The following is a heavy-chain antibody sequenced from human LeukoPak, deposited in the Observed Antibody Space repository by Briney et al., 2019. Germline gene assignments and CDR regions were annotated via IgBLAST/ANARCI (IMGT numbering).Heavy chain of an antibody. CDR2: IYTSGST. D-gene: IGHD6-13*01. CDR3: ATSAAAGTGYYFDY. V-gene: IGHV4-61*02. J-gene: IGHJ4*02. CDR1: GGSISSGSYY. Sequence: ASETLSLTCTVSGGSISSGSYYWSWIRQPAGKGLEWIGRIYTSGSTNYNPFLKSRVTISVDTSKNQFSLKLSSVTAADTAVYYCATSAAAGTGYYFDYWGQGTLVTVSS.